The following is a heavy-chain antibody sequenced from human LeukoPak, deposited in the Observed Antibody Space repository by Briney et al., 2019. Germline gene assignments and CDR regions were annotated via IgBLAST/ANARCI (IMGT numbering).Heavy chain of an antibody. Sequence: GGSLRLSCAASGFTFSNYYMSWIRQAPGKGLEWVSYINPSNTYTNYADSVKGRFTISRDNAKNSLYQQMNSLRAEDTAVYYCARGHYGMDVWGQGTTVTVSS. V-gene: IGHV3-11*03. J-gene: IGHJ6*02. CDR1: GFTFSNYY. CDR3: ARGHYGMDV. CDR2: INPSNTYT.